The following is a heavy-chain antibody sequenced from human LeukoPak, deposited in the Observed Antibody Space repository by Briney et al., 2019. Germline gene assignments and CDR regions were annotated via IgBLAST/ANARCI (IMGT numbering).Heavy chain of an antibody. CDR2: IYYSGST. CDR3: ATKTTVMFESWFDP. Sequence: SETLSLTCTVSGGSISSSSYYWDWIRQPPGKGLEWIGSIYYSGSTYYNPSLKSRVTISVDTSKNQFSLKLSSVTAADTAVYYCATKTTVMFESWFDPWGQGTLVTVSS. V-gene: IGHV4-39*01. D-gene: IGHD4-11*01. CDR1: GGSISSSSYY. J-gene: IGHJ5*02.